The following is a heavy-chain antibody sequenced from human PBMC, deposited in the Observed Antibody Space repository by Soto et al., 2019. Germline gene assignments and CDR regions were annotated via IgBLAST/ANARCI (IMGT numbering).Heavy chain of an antibody. CDR2: IYYTGAT. CDR3: ARSVGGAQSQTDH. D-gene: IGHD1-26*01. CDR1: GLDVSRGGSY. J-gene: IGHJ4*02. Sequence: QVQLQESGPSLVRPSQTLSLTCSVSGLDVSRGGSYWGWIRQLPGKGREWIGYIYYTGATFFNPPPESRSSISTDTSKTQFSLKVRSVTAADTAVYYCARSVGGAQSQTDHWRQGTLVTVSS. V-gene: IGHV4-31*03.